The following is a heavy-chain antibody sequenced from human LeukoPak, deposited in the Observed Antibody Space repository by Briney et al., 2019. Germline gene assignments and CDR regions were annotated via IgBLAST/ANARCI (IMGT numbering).Heavy chain of an antibody. J-gene: IGHJ4*02. Sequence: PSETLSLTCTVSGGSISSYYWSWIRQPPGKGLEWIGYIYYSGSTNYNPSLKSRVTISVDTSKNQFSLKLRSVTAADTAVYYCARHDPYGSGSYWGYFDYWGQGTLVTVSS. D-gene: IGHD3-10*01. V-gene: IGHV4-59*08. CDR2: IYYSGST. CDR3: ARHDPYGSGSYWGYFDY. CDR1: GGSISSYY.